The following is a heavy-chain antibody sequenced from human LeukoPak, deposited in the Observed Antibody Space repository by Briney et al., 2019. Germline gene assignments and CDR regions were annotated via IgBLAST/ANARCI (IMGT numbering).Heavy chain of an antibody. J-gene: IGHJ6*02. CDR2: FDPEDGET. V-gene: IGHV1-24*01. D-gene: IGHD3-3*01. Sequence: ASVKVSCKVSGYTLTELSMHWVRQAPGKGLEWMGGFDPEDGETIYAQKFQGRVTMTEDTSTDTAYMELSSLKSEDTAVYYCARETRLRFLEWPRHYYYYYGMDVWGQGTTVTVSS. CDR1: GYTLTELS. CDR3: ARETRLRFLEWPRHYYYYYGMDV.